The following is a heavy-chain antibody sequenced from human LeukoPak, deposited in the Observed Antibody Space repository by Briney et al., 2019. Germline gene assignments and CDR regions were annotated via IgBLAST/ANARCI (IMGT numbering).Heavy chain of an antibody. J-gene: IGHJ5*02. CDR2: IIPILGIA. CDR1: GYRFTSYG. CDR3: AREVDGSGSYPNWFDP. D-gene: IGHD3-10*01. V-gene: IGHV1-69*04. Sequence: SVKVSCKASGYRFTSYGISWVRQAPGQGLEWMGRIIPILGIANYAQKFQGRVTITADKPTSTAYMELSSLRSEDTAVYYCAREVDGSGSYPNWFDPWGQGTLVTVSS.